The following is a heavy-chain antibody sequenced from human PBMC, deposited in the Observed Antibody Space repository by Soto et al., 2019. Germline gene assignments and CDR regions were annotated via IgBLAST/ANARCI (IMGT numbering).Heavy chain of an antibody. CDR1: GYTFTGYY. D-gene: IGHD6-13*01. CDR2: INPNSGGT. CDR3: ARATAAAGTDWFDP. J-gene: IGHJ5*02. Sequence: ASVKVSCKASGYTFTGYYMHWVRQAPGQGLEWMGWINPNSGGTNYAQKFQGRVTMTRDTSISTAYMELSRLRSDDTAVYYCARATAAAGTDWFDPWGQGTLVTVSS. V-gene: IGHV1-2*02.